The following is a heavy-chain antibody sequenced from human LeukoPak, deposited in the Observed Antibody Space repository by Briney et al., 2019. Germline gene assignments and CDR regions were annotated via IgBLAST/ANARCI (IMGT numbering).Heavy chain of an antibody. CDR3: ARDRDGRNGRGAFDI. D-gene: IGHD1-26*01. V-gene: IGHV7-4-1*02. J-gene: IGHJ3*02. Sequence: ASVKVSCKASGYTFTTYAMNWVRQAPGQGLEWMAWINSNTGKPTYAQGFTGRFVLPLDTSVTTAYLQISSLKADDTAVYYCARDRDGRNGRGAFDIWGQGTMVTVSS. CDR1: GYTFTTYA. CDR2: INSNTGKP.